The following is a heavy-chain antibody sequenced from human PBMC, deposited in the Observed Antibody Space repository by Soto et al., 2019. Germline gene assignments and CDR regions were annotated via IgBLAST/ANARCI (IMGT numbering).Heavy chain of an antibody. CDR3: ARGSYYYDSRGYPHWYFDL. CDR1: DGSISSYY. J-gene: IGHJ2*01. V-gene: IGHV4-59*08. CDR2: TYYSGGT. Sequence: QVQLQESGPGLVKPSETLSLTCIISDGSISSYYWSWIRQPPGKGLECIGDTYYSGGTKYNPSLRSRVTMSLDTSTNQFSLQLSSVTAADTATYYCARGSYYYDSRGYPHWYFDLWGRGTLVTVSS. D-gene: IGHD3-22*01.